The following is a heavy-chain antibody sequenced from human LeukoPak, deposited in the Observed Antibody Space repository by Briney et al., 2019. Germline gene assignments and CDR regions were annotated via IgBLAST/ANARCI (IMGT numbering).Heavy chain of an antibody. V-gene: IGHV4-34*01. D-gene: IGHD6-13*01. CDR2: IYYSGST. CDR1: GGSFNDYY. J-gene: IGHJ3*02. CDR3: ARHGYSSSWYLSDDAFDI. Sequence: SETLSLTCAVYGGSFNDYYWGWIRQPPGKGLEWIGSIYYSGSTYYNPSLKSRVTISVDTSKNQFSLKLSSVTAADTAVYYCARHGYSSSWYLSDDAFDIWGQGTMVTVSS.